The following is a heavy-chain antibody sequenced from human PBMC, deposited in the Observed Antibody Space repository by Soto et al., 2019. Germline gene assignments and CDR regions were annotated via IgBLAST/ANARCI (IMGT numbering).Heavy chain of an antibody. CDR1: GGSISSYY. CDR2: IYYSGST. CDR3: ARVWATKGFDY. Sequence: QVQLQESGPGLVKPSETLSLTCTVSGGSISSYYWSWIRQPPGKGLEWIGYIYYSGSTNYNPSLKSRVTIAVDTSKNHFSLKLSSVTAADTAVYYCARVWATKGFDYWGQGTLVTVSS. D-gene: IGHD5-12*01. V-gene: IGHV4-59*01. J-gene: IGHJ4*02.